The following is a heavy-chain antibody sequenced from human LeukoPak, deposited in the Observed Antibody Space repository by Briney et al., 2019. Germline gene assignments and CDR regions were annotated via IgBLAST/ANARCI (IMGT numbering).Heavy chain of an antibody. CDR2: IYPADSDT. CDR1: GYSFTRYW. Sequence: GESLKISCKGSGYSFTRYWIGWVRQMPETGLEWMGVIYPADSDTTYNPSFQGQVTISVDRSINTAYLQWSSLKASDTAMYYCARRCMSGYCSSGGPMDDYRGQGTLVTVSS. CDR3: ARRCMSGYCSSGGPMDDY. D-gene: IGHD2-15*01. V-gene: IGHV5-51*01. J-gene: IGHJ4*02.